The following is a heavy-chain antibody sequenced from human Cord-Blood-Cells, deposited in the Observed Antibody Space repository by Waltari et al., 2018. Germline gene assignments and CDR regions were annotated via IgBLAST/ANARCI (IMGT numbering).Heavy chain of an antibody. Sequence: QLQLQESGPGLVKPSETLSLTCTVSGGSISSSSYYWGWIRQPPGKGLEWIGSIYYSGSTYYNPSLKSRVTISVDTSKNQFSLKLSSVTAADTAVYYCARQSQSYSGSYELISVLDYWGQGTLVTVSS. CDR3: ARQSQSYSGSYELISVLDY. CDR1: GGSISSSSYY. J-gene: IGHJ4*02. D-gene: IGHD1-26*01. V-gene: IGHV4-39*01. CDR2: IYYSGST.